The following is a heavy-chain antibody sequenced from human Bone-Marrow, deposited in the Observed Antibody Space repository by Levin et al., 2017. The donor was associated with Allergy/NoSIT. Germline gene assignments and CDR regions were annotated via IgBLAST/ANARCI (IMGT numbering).Heavy chain of an antibody. CDR1: GFIFGDYA. CDR3: AKERHNSGSSDAFDI. CDR2: ISYDGSIT. Sequence: GGSLRLSCVASGFIFGDYAMHWVRQIPAKGLEWVALISYDGSITDYADSVKGRFAISRDTSTNTLFLQMNTLRPDDTGVYYCAKERHNSGSSDAFDIWGHGSAATVSS. V-gene: IGHV3-30*18. J-gene: IGHJ3*02. D-gene: IGHD3-10*01.